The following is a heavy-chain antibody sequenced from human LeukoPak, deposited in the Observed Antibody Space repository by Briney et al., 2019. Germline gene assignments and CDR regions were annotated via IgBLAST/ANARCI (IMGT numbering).Heavy chain of an antibody. J-gene: IGHJ1*01. Sequence: GGSLRLSCAASGFIFSSYGMSWVRQAPGKGLEWVSAVSGSGDSTNYADSVKGRFTISRDNSKNTLYLQMSSLRAEDTAVYYCVKGSGWRPYAAEYFQHWGQGTLATVSS. CDR1: GFIFSSYG. D-gene: IGHD6-19*01. V-gene: IGHV3-23*01. CDR2: VSGSGDST. CDR3: VKGSGWRPYAAEYFQH.